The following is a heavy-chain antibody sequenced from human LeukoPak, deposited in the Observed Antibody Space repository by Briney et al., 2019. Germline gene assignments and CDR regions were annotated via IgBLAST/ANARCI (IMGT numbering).Heavy chain of an antibody. J-gene: IGHJ4*02. V-gene: IGHV4-4*08. D-gene: IGHD3-10*01. CDR3: ARAKYYYGSGSYGYFDY. Sequence: SETLSLTCTVSGGSISSYYWSWIRQPPGKGLEWIGYIYSSGSTNYNLSLKSRVTISVDTSKNQFSLKLGSVTAADTAVYYCARAKYYYGSGSYGYFDYWGQGTLVTVSS. CDR1: GGSISSYY. CDR2: IYSSGST.